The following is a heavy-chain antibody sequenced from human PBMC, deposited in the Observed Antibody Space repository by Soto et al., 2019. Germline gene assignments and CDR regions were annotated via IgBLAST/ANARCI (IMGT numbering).Heavy chain of an antibody. V-gene: IGHV2-5*01. CDR3: AHRHSGYYLFDH. D-gene: IGHD5-12*01. Sequence: SGPTLVNPTETLTLTCSFSGFSLSTSGVGVGWIRQPPGKALEWLALIYWSDDERYSPSLKNRLSITKDTSKNQVVLTMTNMGPVDTATYYCAHRHSGYYLFDHWGQGALVTVSS. CDR2: IYWSDDE. CDR1: GFSLSTSGVG. J-gene: IGHJ4*02.